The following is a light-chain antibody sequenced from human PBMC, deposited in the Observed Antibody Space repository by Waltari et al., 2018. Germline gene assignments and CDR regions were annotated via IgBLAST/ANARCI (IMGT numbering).Light chain of an antibody. CDR2: LPS. CDR3: QQYFRGPIS. Sequence: DIVMTQSPDSLAVSLGERATITCHSSESLLSPSNNMNYLAWYQQRPGQPPRLLIYLPSTRESWVPDRFSGSGSGTDFTLTISSLQTEDVATYFCQQYFRGPISFGPGTKLEMK. V-gene: IGKV4-1*01. J-gene: IGKJ3*01. CDR1: ESLLSPSNNMNY.